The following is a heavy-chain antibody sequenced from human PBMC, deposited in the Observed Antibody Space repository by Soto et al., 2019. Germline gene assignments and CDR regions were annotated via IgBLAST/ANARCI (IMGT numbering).Heavy chain of an antibody. CDR3: WRDGPPDDFRNVGFWFDA. CDR1: GFTFSSFS. D-gene: IGHD3-3*01. CDR2: ISHDGYNK. J-gene: IGHJ5*02. Sequence: GGSLRLSCGASGFTFSSFSLYWVRQAPCEGLEWVALISHDGYNKYYADSVKGRFTISRDNSKNTIYLQMDSLGVEDTAVYYWWRDGPPDDFRNVGFWFDAWGQRTLVTVYS. V-gene: IGHV3-30-3*01.